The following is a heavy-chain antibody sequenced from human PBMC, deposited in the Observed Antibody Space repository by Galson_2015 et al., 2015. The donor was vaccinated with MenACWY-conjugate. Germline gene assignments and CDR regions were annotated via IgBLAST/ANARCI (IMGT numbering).Heavy chain of an antibody. J-gene: IGHJ5*02. V-gene: IGHV1-3*01. Sequence: SVKVSCKASGSTFTNYAMHWMRQAPGQRLEWMGWNNVGSGNTRSSQKFQDRVTITTDTSASTAYMELSSLRSEDTAVYFCARAHLGHSYDYFDPWGQGTLVTVSS. D-gene: IGHD5-18*01. CDR3: ARAHLGHSYDYFDP. CDR2: NNVGSGNT. CDR1: GSTFTNYA.